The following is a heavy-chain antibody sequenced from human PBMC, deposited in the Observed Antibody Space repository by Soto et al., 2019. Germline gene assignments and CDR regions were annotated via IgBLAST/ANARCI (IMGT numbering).Heavy chain of an antibody. CDR1: RFTFRSYA. CDR3: VKEWTPRRAFDS. D-gene: IGHD5-12*01. CDR2: INPSGGGT. Sequence: EVQLLESGGGLVQPGGSLRLSCVASRFTFRSYAMSWVRQAPGKGLEWVSGINPSGGGTFYADSVRGRFTISRDNAKNTLYLQMNSLRVEDTAKYYCVKEWTPRRAFDSWGQGTPVTVSS. J-gene: IGHJ4*02. V-gene: IGHV3-23*01.